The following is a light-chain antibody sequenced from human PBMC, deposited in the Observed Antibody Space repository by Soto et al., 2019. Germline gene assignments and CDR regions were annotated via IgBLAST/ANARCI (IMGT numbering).Light chain of an antibody. CDR1: SSDIGGYNY. Sequence: QSALTQPASVSGSPGQSITISCTGTSSDIGGYNYVSWYQQHPGKAHKLMIYDVSNRPSGGSNRFSGSKSGNTASLTISGLQAEDEANYYCNSYTTSSTVVFGGGTKLTVL. CDR3: NSYTTSSTVV. J-gene: IGLJ2*01. CDR2: DVS. V-gene: IGLV2-14*01.